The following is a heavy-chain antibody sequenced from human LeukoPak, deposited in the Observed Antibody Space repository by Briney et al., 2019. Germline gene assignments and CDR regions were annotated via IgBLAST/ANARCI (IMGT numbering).Heavy chain of an antibody. D-gene: IGHD3-22*01. V-gene: IGHV3-11*01. CDR2: ISSSGSTI. J-gene: IGHJ3*02. CDR1: GFTFSDYY. CDR3: ARAFEYYYDSRDAFDI. Sequence: PGGSLRLSCAASGFTFSDYYMSWIRQAPGKGLEWVSYISSSGSTIYYADSVKGRFTISRDNAKNSLYLQMNSLRAEDTAVYYCARAFEYYYDSRDAFDIWGQGTMVTVSS.